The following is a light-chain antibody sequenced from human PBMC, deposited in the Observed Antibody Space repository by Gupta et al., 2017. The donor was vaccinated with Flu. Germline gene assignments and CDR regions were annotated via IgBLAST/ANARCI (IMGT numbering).Light chain of an antibody. CDR2: EVS. J-gene: IGLJ2*01. CDR1: SSDVRGHKF. Sequence: QSALTQPASVSGSPGQSITISCTGSSSDVRGHKFVSWYQQHPDKAPKLLIYEVSDRPSGVSNRFSGSKSGNTASLTISGLQAEDEADYYCASHTSNTTLDVVFGGGTKLTVL. CDR3: ASHTSNTTLDVV. V-gene: IGLV2-14*01.